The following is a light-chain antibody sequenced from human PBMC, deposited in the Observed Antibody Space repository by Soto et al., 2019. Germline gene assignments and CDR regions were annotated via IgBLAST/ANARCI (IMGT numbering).Light chain of an antibody. CDR3: QHASYPPFT. V-gene: IGKV3-20*01. Sequence: EIVLTQSPGILSLSPGEQATLSCRASQSLTNNNLAWFQQKPGQAPRLLIYSISTRATGIPDRFSGSGSRTDFTLTISRLEPEDFAVYYCQHASYPPFTFGPGTKVDVK. J-gene: IGKJ3*01. CDR1: QSLTNNN. CDR2: SIS.